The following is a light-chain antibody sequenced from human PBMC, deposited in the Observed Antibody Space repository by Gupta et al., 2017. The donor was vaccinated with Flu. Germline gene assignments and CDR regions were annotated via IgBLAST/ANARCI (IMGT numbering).Light chain of an antibody. Sequence: TLMTQSPATLSVSPGERATLSCRASQSVSSNLAWYQQKPGQAPRLLIYGASTRAAGIPARFSGSGSGTEFTLTISRLQSEDFAIYYCQQYNNWPLTFGGGTKVEIK. CDR3: QQYNNWPLT. CDR2: GAS. J-gene: IGKJ4*01. CDR1: QSVSSN. V-gene: IGKV3D-15*01.